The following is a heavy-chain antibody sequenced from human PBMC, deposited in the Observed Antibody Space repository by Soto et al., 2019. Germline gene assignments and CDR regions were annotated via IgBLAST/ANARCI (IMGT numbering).Heavy chain of an antibody. D-gene: IGHD2-21*02. J-gene: IGHJ6*02. Sequence: GGSLRLSCEVSGFTFSMYSMSWVRQSPGEGLEWVAKIPQDGVDGHYADSVKGRCTISRDNGKNSLYLQLNNLRAEDAAVYYCARDHLILPAHDFFYGSDVWGRGATVTVSS. V-gene: IGHV3-7*03. CDR3: ARDHLILPAHDFFYGSDV. CDR2: IPQDGVDG. CDR1: GFTFSMYS.